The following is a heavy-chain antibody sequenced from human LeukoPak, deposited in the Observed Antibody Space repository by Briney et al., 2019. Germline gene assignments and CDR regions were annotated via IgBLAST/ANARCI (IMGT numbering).Heavy chain of an antibody. V-gene: IGHV3-23*01. CDR1: GFTFSSYA. CDR2: ISIGGGST. CDR3: AKYYYDSSASPYYFDY. Sequence: GGSLRLSCAASGFTFSSYAMSWVRQAPGKGLEWVSSISIGGGSTYYADSVKGRFTISRDNSKNTLYLQMNSLRAEDTAVYYCAKYYYDSSASPYYFDYWGQGTLVTVSS. D-gene: IGHD3-22*01. J-gene: IGHJ4*02.